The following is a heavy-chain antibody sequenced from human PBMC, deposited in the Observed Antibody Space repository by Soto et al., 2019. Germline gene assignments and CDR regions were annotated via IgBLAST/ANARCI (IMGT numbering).Heavy chain of an antibody. CDR1: GFTFSSYG. CDR3: AKDWGSYRYTDAFDI. D-gene: IGHD3-16*02. V-gene: IGHV3-30*18. Sequence: QVQLVESGGGVVQPGRSLRLSCAASGFTFSSYGMHWVRQAPGKGLEWVAVISYDGSNKYYADSVKGRFTISRDNSNNTLYLQMNSLRAEDTAVYYCAKDWGSYRYTDAFDIWGQGTMVTVSS. J-gene: IGHJ3*02. CDR2: ISYDGSNK.